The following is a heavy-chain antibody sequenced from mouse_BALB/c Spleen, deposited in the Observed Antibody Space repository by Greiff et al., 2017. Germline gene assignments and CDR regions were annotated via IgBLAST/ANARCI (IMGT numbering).Heavy chain of an antibody. CDR2: IDPSDSYT. CDR1: GYTFTSYW. CDR3: ARKGLYYGSSWFAY. Sequence: QVQLQQPGAELVKPGASVKLSCKASGYTFTSYWMHWVKQRPGQGLEWIGEIDPSDSYTNYNQKFKGKATLTVDKSSSTAYMQLSSLTSEDSAVYYCARKGLYYGSSWFAYWGQGTLVTVSA. V-gene: IGHV1-69*02. D-gene: IGHD1-1*01. J-gene: IGHJ3*01.